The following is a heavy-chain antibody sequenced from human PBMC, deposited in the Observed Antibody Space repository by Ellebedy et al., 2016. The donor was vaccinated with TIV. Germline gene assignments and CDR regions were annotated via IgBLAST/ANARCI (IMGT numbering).Heavy chain of an antibody. CDR1: GGSISNYF. CDR2: IFTDGST. CDR3: VRDSGASGSYLNLDY. D-gene: IGHD3-10*01. Sequence: SETLSLXCIVSGGSISNYFWAWIRQPAGKGLEWIGRIFTDGSTTYNPSLKSRVTMSVDMSKNQFSLKLNSVTAADTAVYYCVRDSGASGSYLNLDYWGQGTLVSVSS. J-gene: IGHJ4*02. V-gene: IGHV4-4*07.